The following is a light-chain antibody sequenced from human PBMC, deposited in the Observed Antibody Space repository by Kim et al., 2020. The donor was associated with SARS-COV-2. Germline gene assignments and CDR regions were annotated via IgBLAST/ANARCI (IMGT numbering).Light chain of an antibody. Sequence: DIVMTQSPDSLAVSLGERATINCKSSQSVLYSSNNKNYLAWYQQKPGQPPKLLIYWASTRESGVPDRFSGSGSGTDFTLTIGSLQAEDVAVYYCQQYYSTPPYTFGQGTKLEI. CDR1: QSVLYSSNNKNY. CDR2: WAS. CDR3: QQYYSTPPYT. J-gene: IGKJ2*01. V-gene: IGKV4-1*01.